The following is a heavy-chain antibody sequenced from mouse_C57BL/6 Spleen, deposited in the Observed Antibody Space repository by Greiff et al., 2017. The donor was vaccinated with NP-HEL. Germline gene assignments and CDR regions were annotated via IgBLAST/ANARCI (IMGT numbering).Heavy chain of an antibody. J-gene: IGHJ4*01. Sequence: VMLVESGPGLVAPSQSLSITCTVPGFSLTSYGVSWVRQPPGKGLEWLGVIWGVRCTNYHSALISRLSISKDNSKSQVFLKLNSLQTDDTATYYCAKTDRLGDAMDYWGQGTSVTVSS. D-gene: IGHD3-3*01. V-gene: IGHV2-3*01. CDR2: IWGVRCT. CDR1: GFSLTSYG. CDR3: AKTDRLGDAMDY.